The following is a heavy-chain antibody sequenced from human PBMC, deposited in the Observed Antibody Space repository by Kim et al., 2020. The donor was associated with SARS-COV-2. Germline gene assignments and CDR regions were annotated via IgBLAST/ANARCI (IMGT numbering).Heavy chain of an antibody. V-gene: IGHV4-59*01. D-gene: IGHD3-10*01. Sequence: SETLSLTCTVSGGSISSYYWSWIRQPPGKGLEWIGYIYYSGSTNYNPSLKSRVTISVDTSKNQFSLKLSSVTAADTAVYYCARDLLVRGVTAYAFDIWG. J-gene: IGHJ3*02. CDR3: ARDLLVRGVTAYAFDI. CDR1: GGSISSYY. CDR2: IYYSGST.